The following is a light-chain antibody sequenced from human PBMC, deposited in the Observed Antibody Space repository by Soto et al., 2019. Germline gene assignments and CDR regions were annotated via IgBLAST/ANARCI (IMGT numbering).Light chain of an antibody. CDR2: ESS. CDR1: QSISRW. Sequence: DVQMTQPPSTLAASAGDRVTITCRASQSISRWLTLYQQKPENAPKLLIYESSNLETGVASRFSGSGSGTDFTFTISSLQPEYIATYYYQQYDNPPLTFGGGTKVDIK. J-gene: IGKJ4*01. V-gene: IGKV1-33*01. CDR3: QQYDNPPLT.